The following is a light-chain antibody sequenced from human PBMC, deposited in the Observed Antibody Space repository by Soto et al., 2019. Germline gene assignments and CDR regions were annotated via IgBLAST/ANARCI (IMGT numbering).Light chain of an antibody. J-gene: IGLJ1*01. CDR3: QSYDSSLTGYV. CDR2: GNN. CDR1: TSSIGAGYD. Sequence: QSVLTQPPSVSGAPGQRVTISCTGSTSSIGAGYDVHWYQQLPGTAPKLLIYGNNNRPSGVPDRFSGSKSGTSASLAITGLQAEDEADYYCQSYDSSLTGYVFGTGTKLTVL. V-gene: IGLV1-40*01.